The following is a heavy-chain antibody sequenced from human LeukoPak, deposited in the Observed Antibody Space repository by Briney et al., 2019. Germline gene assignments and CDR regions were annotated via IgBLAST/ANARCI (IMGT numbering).Heavy chain of an antibody. CDR3: ARVYWGGRGDFDY. CDR2: INHSGST. J-gene: IGHJ4*02. Sequence: PSETLSLTCAVYGGSFSGYYWSWIRQPPGKGLEWIGEINHSGSTNYNPSLKSRVTISVDTSKNQFSLKLSSVTAAYTAVYYCARVYWGGRGDFDYWGQGTLVTVSS. CDR1: GGSFSGYY. V-gene: IGHV4-34*01. D-gene: IGHD7-27*01.